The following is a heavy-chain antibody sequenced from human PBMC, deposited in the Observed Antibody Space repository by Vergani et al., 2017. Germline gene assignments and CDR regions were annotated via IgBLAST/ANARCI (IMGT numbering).Heavy chain of an antibody. J-gene: IGHJ4*02. CDR2: ISGSATGGVT. Sequence: EVQLVESGGDLAQPGGTLTLSCVAYGLVFSAYTMGWVRQAPGRGLEWVSIISGSATGGVTYVADSVKGRFTIFRGNSKNTLYLQMNSLRAEDTAVYFCAKLXSGRLVGPLYYFDSWGQGTLVTVSS. V-gene: IGHV3-23*04. CDR3: AKLXSGRLVGPLYYFDS. D-gene: IGHD1-26*01. CDR1: GLVFSAYT.